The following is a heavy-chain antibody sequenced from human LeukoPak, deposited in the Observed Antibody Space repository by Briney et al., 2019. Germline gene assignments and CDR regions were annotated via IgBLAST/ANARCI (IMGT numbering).Heavy chain of an antibody. J-gene: IGHJ3*02. CDR3: ARESPYYYDSPNAFDI. D-gene: IGHD3-22*01. CDR1: GFTFSPYW. CDR2: IKEDGSEK. V-gene: IGHV3-7*03. Sequence: GGSLRLSCAASGFTFSPYWMNWVRRAPGKGLEWVANIKEDGSEKYYVDSVKGRFTISRDNAKNSLYLQMNSLRAEDTAVYYCARESPYYYDSPNAFDIWGQGTMVTVSS.